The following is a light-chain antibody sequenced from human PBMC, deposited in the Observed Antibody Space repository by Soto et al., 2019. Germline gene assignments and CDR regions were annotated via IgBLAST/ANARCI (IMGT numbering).Light chain of an antibody. CDR3: QRTYSGRT. CDR2: AAS. CDR1: QNIVNY. Sequence: DIQMTQSPSSLTASVGDTVTITCRTSQNIVNYVNWYQPRPGKAPDLLISAASTLHSGDPSRFSGSGSGTVFTLTSSSLQPEDFATYYCQRTYSGRTFGHGTRLEIK. V-gene: IGKV1-39*01. J-gene: IGKJ1*01.